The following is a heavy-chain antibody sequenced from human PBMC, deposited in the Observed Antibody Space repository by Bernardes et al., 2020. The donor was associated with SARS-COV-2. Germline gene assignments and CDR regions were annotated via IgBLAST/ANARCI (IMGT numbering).Heavy chain of an antibody. V-gene: IGHV2-5*01. CDR3: AHRRYDSSGYQYFDY. CDR2: IYWNDDK. Sequence: SVPTLVKPTQTLTLTCTFSGFSLTTSGVGVGWIRQPPGKALEWLALIYWNDDKRYSPSLKSRLTITKDTSKNQVVLTMTNMDPVDTATYYCAHRRYDSSGYQYFDYWGQGTLVTVSS. D-gene: IGHD3-22*01. J-gene: IGHJ4*02. CDR1: GFSLTTSGVG.